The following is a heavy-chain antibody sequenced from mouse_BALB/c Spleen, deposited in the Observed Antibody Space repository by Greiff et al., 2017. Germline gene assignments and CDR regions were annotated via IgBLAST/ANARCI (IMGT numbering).Heavy chain of an antibody. J-gene: IGHJ4*01. D-gene: IGHD2-3*01. Sequence: QVQLKQSGAELAKPGASVKMSCKASGYTFTSYWMHWVKQRPGQGLEWIGYINPSTGYTEYNQKFKDKATLTADKSSSTAYMQLSSLTSEDSAVYYCARSGGYYDYAMDYWGQGTSVTVSS. CDR3: ARSGGYYDYAMDY. CDR1: GYTFTSYW. CDR2: INPSTGYT. V-gene: IGHV1-7*01.